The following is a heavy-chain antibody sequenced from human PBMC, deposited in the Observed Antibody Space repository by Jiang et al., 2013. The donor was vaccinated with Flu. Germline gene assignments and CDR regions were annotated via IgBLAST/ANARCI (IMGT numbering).Heavy chain of an antibody. J-gene: IGHJ3*01. Sequence: LVESGAEVKKPGASVKVSCKASGYTFTDYYLHWVRQAPGQGLEWMGWINPKTGGTNHAQKFQDWVTMTRDTSISTAYMELGRLRSDDTAIYYCARGVVVVPAAPHAFDFWGPGTLVTVSS. V-gene: IGHV1-2*04. CDR1: GYTFTDYY. CDR3: ARGVVVVPAAPHAFDF. D-gene: IGHD2-2*01. CDR2: INPKTGGT.